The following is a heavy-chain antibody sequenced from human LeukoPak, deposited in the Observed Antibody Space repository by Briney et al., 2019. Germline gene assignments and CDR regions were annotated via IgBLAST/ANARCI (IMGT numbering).Heavy chain of an antibody. J-gene: IGHJ6*02. Sequence: QSGGSLRLSCAASGFTFSSYAMSWVRQAPGKGLEWVAFIRYDGSNKYYADSVKGRFTISRDNSKNTLYLQMNSLRAEDTAVYYCAREGWFSIVGATSSVWMDVWGQGTTVTVSS. D-gene: IGHD1-26*01. CDR3: AREGWFSIVGATSSVWMDV. CDR1: GFTFSSYA. V-gene: IGHV3-30*02. CDR2: IRYDGSNK.